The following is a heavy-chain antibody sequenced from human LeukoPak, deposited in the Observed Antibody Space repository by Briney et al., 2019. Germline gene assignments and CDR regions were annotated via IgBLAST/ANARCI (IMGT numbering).Heavy chain of an antibody. Sequence: GGSLRLSCAASGVTLSSYAMSWARQAPGKGLEWVSGISSSGSGGNTYYADSVKGRFTISRDTSKNTLFLHMNTLRAEDTAVYYCAKDRLKWDYYDSSGYSPNWFDPWGQGTLVTVSS. J-gene: IGHJ5*02. CDR3: AKDRLKWDYYDSSGYSPNWFDP. CDR2: ISSSGSGGNT. V-gene: IGHV3-23*01. CDR1: GVTLSSYA. D-gene: IGHD3-22*01.